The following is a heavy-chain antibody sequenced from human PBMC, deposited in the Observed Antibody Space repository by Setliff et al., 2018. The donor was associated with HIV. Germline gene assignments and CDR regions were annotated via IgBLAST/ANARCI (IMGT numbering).Heavy chain of an antibody. CDR2: IDPGDSYT. CDR3: ARITSPYNNTWFPALF. V-gene: IGHV5-10-1*01. CDR1: GYNFTTYW. D-gene: IGHD3-10*01. J-gene: IGHJ4*02. Sequence: GESLKISCKASGYNFTTYWITWVRQMPGKGLEWMGRIDPGDSYTDYSPSFRGHVSLSADSSISTAYLQWSSLKASDTAMYYCARITSPYNNTWFPALFWGQGTLVTVSS.